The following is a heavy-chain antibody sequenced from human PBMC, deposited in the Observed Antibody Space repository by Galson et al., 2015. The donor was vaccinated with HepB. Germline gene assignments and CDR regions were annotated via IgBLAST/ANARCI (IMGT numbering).Heavy chain of an antibody. CDR2: TYFRSKWYL. CDR3: VRGQSRPYNI. V-gene: IGHV6-1*01. J-gene: IGHJ3*02. CDR1: GDSVSSNSVA. D-gene: IGHD3-16*01. Sequence: CAISGDSVSSNSVAWSWIRQSPSRGLEWLGTTYFRSKWYLDYSVSMKSRIIITPDTSKNQFSLQLNFVTPEDTAVYYCVRGQSRPYNIWGQGTMVTVSS.